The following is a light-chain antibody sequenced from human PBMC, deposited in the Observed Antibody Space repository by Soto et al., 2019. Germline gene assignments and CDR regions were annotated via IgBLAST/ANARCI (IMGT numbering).Light chain of an antibody. CDR1: QSLSSY. Sequence: EIVLTQSPATLSLSPGERATLSCRASQSLSSYLAWYQQNPGQAPRLLIYDASNRATGIPARFSGSGSGTDFTLTISSLEPEDFAVYYCQQRSTWPLTFGGGTKVEIK. V-gene: IGKV3-11*01. CDR2: DAS. CDR3: QQRSTWPLT. J-gene: IGKJ4*01.